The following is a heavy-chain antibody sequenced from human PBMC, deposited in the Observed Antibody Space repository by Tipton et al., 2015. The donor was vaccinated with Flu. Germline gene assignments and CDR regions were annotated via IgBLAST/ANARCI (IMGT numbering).Heavy chain of an antibody. CDR2: IFHTGST. J-gene: IGHJ1*01. Sequence: TLSLTCIVSGDSISSDYYWAWIRQPPGKGLEWIGNIFHTGSTYYNPSLQSRVVISVNKSKNQFSLKVISLTAADTAVYYCARHGDDYDSTGLGHWGQGTLVTVSS. D-gene: IGHD3-22*01. V-gene: IGHV4-38-2*02. CDR3: ARHGDDYDSTGLGH. CDR1: GDSISSDYY.